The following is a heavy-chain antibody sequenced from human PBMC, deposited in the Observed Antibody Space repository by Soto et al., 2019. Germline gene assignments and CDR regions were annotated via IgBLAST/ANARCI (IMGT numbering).Heavy chain of an antibody. CDR3: ATAYCDILTGYSVIGRFDY. Sequence: ASVKVSCKASGYTFTSYAMHWVRQAPGQRLEWMGWINAGNGNTKYSQKFQGRVTITRDTSASTAYMELSSLRSEDTAVYYCATAYCDILTGYSVIGRFDYWGQGTLVTVSS. CDR2: INAGNGNT. J-gene: IGHJ4*02. V-gene: IGHV1-3*01. D-gene: IGHD3-9*01. CDR1: GYTFTSYA.